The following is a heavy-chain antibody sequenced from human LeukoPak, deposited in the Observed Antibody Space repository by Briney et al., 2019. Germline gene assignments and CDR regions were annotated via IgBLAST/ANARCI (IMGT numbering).Heavy chain of an antibody. J-gene: IGHJ4*02. CDR3: AREEASDSSGGVDGIFDY. CDR1: GDSVSSNSAA. Sequence: SQTLSLTCAISGDSVSSNSAAWNWIRQSPSRGLEWLGTTYYRSKWYNDYAVSVKSRITINPDTSKNQFSLQLNSVTPEDTAVYYCAREEASDSSGGVDGIFDYWGQGTLVTVSS. CDR2: TYYRSKWYN. V-gene: IGHV6-1*01. D-gene: IGHD6-19*01.